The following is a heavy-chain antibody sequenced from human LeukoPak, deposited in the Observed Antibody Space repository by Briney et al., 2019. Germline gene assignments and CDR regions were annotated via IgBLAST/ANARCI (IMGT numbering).Heavy chain of an antibody. J-gene: IGHJ6*03. CDR2: MNPNSGNT. V-gene: IGHV1-8*03. CDR1: GYTFTSYD. Sequence: ASVTVSCKASGYTFTSYDINWVRQATGQGLEWMGWMNPNSGNTGYAQKFQGRVTITRNTSISTAYMELSSLRSEDTAVYYCARATYSGYDHYYYYYYMDVWGKGTTVTVSS. CDR3: ARATYSGYDHYYYYYYMDV. D-gene: IGHD5-12*01.